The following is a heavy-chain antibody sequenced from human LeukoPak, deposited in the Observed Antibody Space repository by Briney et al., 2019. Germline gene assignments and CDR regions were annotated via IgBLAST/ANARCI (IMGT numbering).Heavy chain of an antibody. D-gene: IGHD6-19*01. J-gene: IGHJ4*02. CDR3: ARQPGIAVADPFDF. Sequence: GESLKISCKVSGYTFTSYWISWVRQMPGKGLEWMGKIDPSDSYTSYSPSFQGHVTISADKSISTAYLQWSSLQASDTAMYYCARQPGIAVADPFDFWGQGTLVTVSS. CDR1: GYTFTSYW. CDR2: IDPSDSYT. V-gene: IGHV5-10-1*01.